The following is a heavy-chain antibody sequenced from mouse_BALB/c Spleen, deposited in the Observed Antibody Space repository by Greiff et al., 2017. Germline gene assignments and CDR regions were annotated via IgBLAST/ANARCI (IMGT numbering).Heavy chain of an antibody. Sequence: QVQLKESGAELARPGASVKLSCKASGYTFTSYWMQWVKQRPGQGLEWIGAIYPGDGDTRYTQKFKGKATLTADKSSSTAYMQLSSLASEDSAVYYCARHYGSSFYAMDYWGQGTSVTVSS. CDR3: ARHYGSSFYAMDY. CDR2: IYPGDGDT. V-gene: IGHV1-87*01. D-gene: IGHD1-1*01. CDR1: GYTFTSYW. J-gene: IGHJ4*01.